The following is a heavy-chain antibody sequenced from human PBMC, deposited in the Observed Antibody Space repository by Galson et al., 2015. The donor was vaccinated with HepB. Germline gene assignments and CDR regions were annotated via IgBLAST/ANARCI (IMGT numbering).Heavy chain of an antibody. CDR3: ARTSINTWSYSLDY. J-gene: IGHJ4*02. CDR1: GFTFRRYA. D-gene: IGHD1-26*01. V-gene: IGHV3-64*01. CDR2: ISRTGGST. Sequence: SLRLSCAASGFTFRRYAMHWVGQAAGRGLEYVSAISRTGGSTYYANSVKGRFTISRDNSKKTLYLQMGSLRAEDMDVYYCARTSINTWSYSLDYWGQGTLVTVSS.